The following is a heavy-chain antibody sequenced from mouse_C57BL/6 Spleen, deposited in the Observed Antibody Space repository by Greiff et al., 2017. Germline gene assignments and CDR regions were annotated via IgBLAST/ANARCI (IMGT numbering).Heavy chain of an antibody. CDR3: ARRGYDWFAY. D-gene: IGHD2-14*01. CDR1: GFTFSSYG. CDR2: ISSGGSYT. V-gene: IGHV5-6*01. Sequence: EVQGVESGGDLVKPGGSLKLSCAASGFTFSSYGMSWVRQTPDKRLEWVATISSGGSYTYYPDSVKGRFTISRDNAKNTLYLQMSSLKSEDTAMYYCARRGYDWFAYWGQGTLVTVSA. J-gene: IGHJ3*01.